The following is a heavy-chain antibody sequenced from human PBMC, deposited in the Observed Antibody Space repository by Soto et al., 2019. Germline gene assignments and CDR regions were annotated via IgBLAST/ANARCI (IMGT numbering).Heavy chain of an antibody. CDR2: VDSAGSGT. V-gene: IGHV3-74*01. CDR1: GITFSGYW. J-gene: IGHJ4*02. Sequence: VPLVESGGGSVQPGGSLRLSCVASGITFSGYWMHWVRQVPGKGLVWVARVDSAGSGTSYADSVKGRFTISRDNAKNTLSLHMDSLRVEDTAVYYCATVFAHWGQGIPVTVSS. CDR3: ATVFAH.